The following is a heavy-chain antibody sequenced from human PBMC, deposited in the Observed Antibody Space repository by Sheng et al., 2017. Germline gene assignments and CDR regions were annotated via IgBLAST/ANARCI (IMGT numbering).Heavy chain of an antibody. J-gene: IGHJ4*02. D-gene: IGHD3-3*01. Sequence: EVQLVESGGGLVQPGGTLRLSCAASGFTFSSYGMSWVRQAPGKGLEWVSAISGSGGSTYYADSVKGRFTISRDNSKNTLYLQMNSLRAEDTAVYYCAKDGGFWSGYYTRGYYFDYWGQGTLVTVSS. V-gene: IGHV3-23*04. CDR3: AKDGGFWSGYYTRGYYFDY. CDR2: ISGSGGST. CDR1: GFTFSSYG.